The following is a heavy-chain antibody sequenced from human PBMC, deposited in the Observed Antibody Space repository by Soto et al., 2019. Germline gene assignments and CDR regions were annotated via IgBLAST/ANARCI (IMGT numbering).Heavy chain of an antibody. D-gene: IGHD5-18*01. V-gene: IGHV1-2*02. CDR3: ATRYSYVHF. Sequence: ASLKVCCEASGYAFTGYYIHWVRQAPGQGLEWMGWINPNSGDTNYAQKFQGRVTMTRDTSFSTAYMELSSLRSDDTAVYYCATRYSYVHFWGQGTLVTVYS. CDR1: GYAFTGYY. CDR2: INPNSGDT. J-gene: IGHJ4*02.